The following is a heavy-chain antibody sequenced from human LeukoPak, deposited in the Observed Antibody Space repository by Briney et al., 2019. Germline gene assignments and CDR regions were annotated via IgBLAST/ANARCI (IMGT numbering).Heavy chain of an antibody. Sequence: GVSLRLSCAASRFTFSSYAMSWVRQAPGKGLEWVSAISGSGGSTYYADSVKGRFTISRDNSKNTLYLQMNSLRAEDTAVYYCAKVHLVHYYYGMDVWGQGTTVTVSS. J-gene: IGHJ6*02. CDR1: RFTFSSYA. D-gene: IGHD6-13*01. V-gene: IGHV3-23*01. CDR2: ISGSGGST. CDR3: AKVHLVHYYYGMDV.